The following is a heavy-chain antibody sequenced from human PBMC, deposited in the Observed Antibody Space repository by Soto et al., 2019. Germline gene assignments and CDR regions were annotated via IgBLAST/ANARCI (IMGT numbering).Heavy chain of an antibody. CDR3: ARKQAGFFCGIDY. J-gene: IGHJ4*02. Sequence: TLSLTCTVSGGSISTGGYYGSWIRQYPGKGLEWLGYIDGSGYTFYNPSLQSRLTLSMDTSKNQFSLKLSSATAADTAVYFCARKQAGFFCGIDYWGQGTLVTSPQ. CDR2: IDGSGYT. D-gene: IGHD3-3*01. CDR1: GGSISTGGYY. V-gene: IGHV4-31*03.